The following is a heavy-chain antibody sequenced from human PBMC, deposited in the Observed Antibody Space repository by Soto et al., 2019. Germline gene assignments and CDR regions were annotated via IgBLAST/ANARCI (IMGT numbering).Heavy chain of an antibody. CDR2: ISAHNGNP. J-gene: IGHJ4*02. Sequence: QVHLVQSGAEVKKPGASVKVSCKGSGYIFTTYGITWVRQAPGQGLEWMGWISAHNGNPNYAQKLQGRVTVTRDTSTSTAYVELRDLRSDDTAVYYCARGRYGDYWGQGVLVTVSS. D-gene: IGHD1-1*01. CDR3: ARGRYGDY. CDR1: GYIFTTYG. V-gene: IGHV1-18*01.